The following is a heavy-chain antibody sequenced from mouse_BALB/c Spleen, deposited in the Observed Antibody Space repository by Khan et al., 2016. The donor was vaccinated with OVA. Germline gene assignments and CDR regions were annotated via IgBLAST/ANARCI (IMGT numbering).Heavy chain of an antibody. D-gene: IGHD1-1*01. V-gene: IGHV5-6*01. CDR2: ISSGGDYT. Sequence: EVQLVESGGDLVKPGGSLKLSCAASGFTFSSYGMSWVRQTPAKRLEWVATISSGGDYTYYQDSVKGRFTISRDNAKNTLYLQMSSLKAEDTARYSCASDLAGSFAYWGQGTLVTVSA. CDR1: GFTFSSYG. CDR3: ASDLAGSFAY. J-gene: IGHJ3*01.